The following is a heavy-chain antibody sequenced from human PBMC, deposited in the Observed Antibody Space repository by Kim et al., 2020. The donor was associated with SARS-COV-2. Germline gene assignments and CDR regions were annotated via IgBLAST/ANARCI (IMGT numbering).Heavy chain of an antibody. CDR2: INPANGDT. V-gene: IGHV1-3*01. Sequence: ASVKVSCKASGYTFINYAMHWVRQAPGQRPEGMGWINPANGDTRYSQNFQGRVTTTRDTSATTVYMELTALRSEDTAVYYCARGQFGSMSNNWFDSWGQGTLVTVSS. CDR1: GYTFINYA. D-gene: IGHD3-10*01. CDR3: ARGQFGSMSNNWFDS. J-gene: IGHJ5*01.